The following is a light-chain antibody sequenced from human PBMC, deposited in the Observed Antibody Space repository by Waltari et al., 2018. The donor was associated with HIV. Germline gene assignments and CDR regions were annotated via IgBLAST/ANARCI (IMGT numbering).Light chain of an antibody. J-gene: IGKJ2*01. CDR1: QSVSSY. V-gene: IGKV3-11*01. Sequence: EIVLTQSPATLSLSPGERATLSCRASQSVSSYLAWYKQKPGRAPRLLIYDASNRATGIPARFSVSGSGTDFTLTISSLEPEDFAVYYCQQRSNRPPKYTFGQGTKLEIK. CDR2: DAS. CDR3: QQRSNRPPKYT.